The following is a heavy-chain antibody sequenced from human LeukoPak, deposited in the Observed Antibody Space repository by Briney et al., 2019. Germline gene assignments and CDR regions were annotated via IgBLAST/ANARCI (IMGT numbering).Heavy chain of an antibody. J-gene: IGHJ4*02. V-gene: IGHV4-39*01. D-gene: IGHD6-13*01. Sequence: SETLSLTCTVSGGSISSSSYYWGWIRQPPGKGLEWIGSIYYSGSTYYNPSLKSRVTISVDTSKNQFSLKLSSVTAADTAMYYCVRGSGSWGPFDYLGQGTLVFVSS. CDR2: IYYSGST. CDR3: VRGSGSWGPFDY. CDR1: GGSISSSSYY.